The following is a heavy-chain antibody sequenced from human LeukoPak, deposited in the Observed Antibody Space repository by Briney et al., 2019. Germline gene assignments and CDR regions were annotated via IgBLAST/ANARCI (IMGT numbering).Heavy chain of an antibody. CDR1: GFTVSSNY. CDR3: AREKPYYYGMDV. Sequence: SGGSLRLSCAASGFTVSSNYMSWVRQAPRKALEWVSVIYSGGSTYYADSVKGRFTISRHNSKNTLYLQMNSLRAEDTAVYYCAREKPYYYGMDVWGQGTTVTVSS. V-gene: IGHV3-53*04. CDR2: IYSGGST. J-gene: IGHJ6*02.